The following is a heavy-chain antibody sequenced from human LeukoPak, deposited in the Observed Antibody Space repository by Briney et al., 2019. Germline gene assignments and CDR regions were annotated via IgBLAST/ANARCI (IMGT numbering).Heavy chain of an antibody. J-gene: IGHJ4*02. Sequence: PGGSLRLSCAASGFTFSSYGMHWVRQAPGKGLEWVAFIRYDGSNKYYADSVKGRFTISRDNSKNTLYLQMNSLRAEDTAVYYCAKGPLGYYDILTVDYWGQGTLVTVSS. CDR1: GFTFSSYG. CDR2: IRYDGSNK. CDR3: AKGPLGYYDILTVDY. D-gene: IGHD3-9*01. V-gene: IGHV3-30*02.